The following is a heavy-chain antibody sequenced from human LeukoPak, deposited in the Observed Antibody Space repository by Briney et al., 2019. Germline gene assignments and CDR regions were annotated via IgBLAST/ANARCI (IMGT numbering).Heavy chain of an antibody. J-gene: IGHJ4*02. Sequence: GGSLRLSCVASGFNLSSYAMHWVRQAPGTGLEYVSGITSNGGSTYYANSVKGRFTISRDNSKNTLYLQMNSLRAEDTAVYYCAKTAMGPFDYWGQGTLVTVSS. CDR2: ITSNGGST. V-gene: IGHV3-64*01. CDR1: GFNLSSYA. CDR3: AKTAMGPFDY. D-gene: IGHD5-18*01.